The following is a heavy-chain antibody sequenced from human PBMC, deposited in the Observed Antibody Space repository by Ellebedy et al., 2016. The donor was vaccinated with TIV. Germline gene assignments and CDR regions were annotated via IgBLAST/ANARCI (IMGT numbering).Heavy chain of an antibody. D-gene: IGHD4/OR15-4a*01. Sequence: GGSLRLXXAASGFTFDDYAMHWVRQAPGKGLEWVSGISWNSGSIGYADSVKGRFTISRDNAKNSLYLQMNSLRAEDTALYYCAKDVGMVLSWFDPWGQGTLVTVSS. CDR1: GFTFDDYA. J-gene: IGHJ5*02. CDR2: ISWNSGSI. V-gene: IGHV3-9*01. CDR3: AKDVGMVLSWFDP.